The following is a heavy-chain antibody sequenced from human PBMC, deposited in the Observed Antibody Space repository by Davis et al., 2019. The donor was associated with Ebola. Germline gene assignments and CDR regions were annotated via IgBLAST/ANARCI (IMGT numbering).Heavy chain of an antibody. Sequence: ASVKVSCKASGYTFTGYSLHWVRQAPGQGLEWVGRINPNSGATNSAQRFQGRVTLTWDTSISTAYMELSSLRSEDTAVYYCARDSEYSSSSVWYFDLWGRGTLVTVSS. D-gene: IGHD6-6*01. CDR2: INPNSGAT. V-gene: IGHV1-2*06. J-gene: IGHJ2*01. CDR1: GYTFTGYS. CDR3: ARDSEYSSSSVWYFDL.